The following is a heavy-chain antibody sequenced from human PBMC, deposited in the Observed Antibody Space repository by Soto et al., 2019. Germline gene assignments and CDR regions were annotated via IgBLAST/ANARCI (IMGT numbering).Heavy chain of an antibody. Sequence: SVKVSCKASGGTFSSYAISWVRQAPGQGLEWMGGIIPIFGTANYAQKFQGRVTITADESTSTAYMGLSSLRSEDTAVYYCARGRAGTNYYYYGMDVWGQGTTVTVSS. CDR3: ARGRAGTNYYYYGMDV. CDR1: GGTFSSYA. V-gene: IGHV1-69*13. J-gene: IGHJ6*02. D-gene: IGHD1-7*01. CDR2: IIPIFGTA.